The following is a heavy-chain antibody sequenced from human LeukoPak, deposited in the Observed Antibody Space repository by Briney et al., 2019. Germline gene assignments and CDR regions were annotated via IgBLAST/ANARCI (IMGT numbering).Heavy chain of an antibody. D-gene: IGHD3-9*01. CDR1: GFTFSNYD. CDR3: ARGRMTGYYGLGAFDI. J-gene: IGHJ3*02. CDR2: TGTAGDT. V-gene: IGHV3-13*04. Sequence: GGSLRLSCAASGFTFSNYDMQSVRQATGKGLEWVSATGTAGDTYYPGSVKGRFTISRENAKNSLYPQMNSLRAGDTAVYYCARGRMTGYYGLGAFDIWGQGTMVTVSS.